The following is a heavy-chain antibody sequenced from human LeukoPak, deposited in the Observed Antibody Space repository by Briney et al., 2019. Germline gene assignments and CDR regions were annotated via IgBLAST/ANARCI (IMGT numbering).Heavy chain of an antibody. CDR3: ARDFLTSAAGTEYYYYGMDV. CDR1: EYIFTDYD. D-gene: IGHD6-13*01. CDR2: MNIDSDNT. V-gene: IGHV1-8*03. J-gene: IGHJ6*02. Sequence: ASVRVSCKAFEYIFTDYDVHWVRQAPGQGLEWVGWMNIDSDNTGYAPKFQDRVNFTRNISISTAYMELNSLRSDDTAVYYCARDFLTSAAGTEYYYYGMDVWGQGTTVTVSS.